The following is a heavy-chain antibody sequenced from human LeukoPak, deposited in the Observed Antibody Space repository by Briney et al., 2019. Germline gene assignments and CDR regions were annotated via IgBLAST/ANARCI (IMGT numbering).Heavy chain of an antibody. D-gene: IGHD5-24*01. CDR3: AKLPERWLQFYHFDY. CDR2: ISGSGGST. J-gene: IGHJ4*02. V-gene: IGHV3-23*01. Sequence: GGSLRLSCAVSGFTVSSNYMSWVRQAPGKGLEWVSAISGSGGSTYYADSVKGRFTISRDNSKNTLYLQMNSLRAEDTAVYYCAKLPERWLQFYHFDYWGQGTLVTVSS. CDR1: GFTVSSNY.